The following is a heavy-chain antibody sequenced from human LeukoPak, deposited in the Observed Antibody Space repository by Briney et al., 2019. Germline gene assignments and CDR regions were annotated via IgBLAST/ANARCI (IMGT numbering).Heavy chain of an antibody. D-gene: IGHD6-13*01. V-gene: IGHV3-30*04. CDR3: ARDWQQPGKREAFDI. CDR1: GFTFSSYA. CDR2: ISYDGSNK. Sequence: GSLRLSCAASGFTFSSYAMHWVRQAPGKGLEWVAVISYDGSNKYYADSVKGRFTISRDNSKNTLYLQMNSLRAEDTAVYYRARDWQQPGKREAFDIWGQGTMVTVSS. J-gene: IGHJ3*02.